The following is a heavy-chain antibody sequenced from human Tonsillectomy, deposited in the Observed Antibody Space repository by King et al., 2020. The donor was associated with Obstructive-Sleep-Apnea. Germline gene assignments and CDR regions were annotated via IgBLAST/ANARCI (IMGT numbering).Heavy chain of an antibody. CDR2: IYPGDSDI. CDR1: VYTFTSYW. Sequence: VQLVESGAEVKKPGESLKISCKASVYTFTSYWIGWVRQMPGKGLEGRGIIYPGDSDISYNTSFQGTVTISADKSTRTAYLQWRSLKASDTAMYYCARRGGYCTNGVCYGTYFDYWGQGTLVTVSS. V-gene: IGHV5-51*01. J-gene: IGHJ4*02. CDR3: ARRGGYCTNGVCYGTYFDY. D-gene: IGHD2-8*01.